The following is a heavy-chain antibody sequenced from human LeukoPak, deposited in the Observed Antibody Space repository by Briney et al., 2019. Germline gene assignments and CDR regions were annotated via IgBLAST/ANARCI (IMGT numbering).Heavy chain of an antibody. D-gene: IGHD3-10*01. J-gene: IGHJ4*02. Sequence: PGGSLRLSCAASGFTFSSYWMHWVRQAPGKGLVWVSRINSDGSSTSYADSVKGRFTISRDNAKNSLYLQMNSLRAEDTAVYYCARGEVHYYGSGSDYWGQGTLVTVSS. CDR3: ARGEVHYYGSGSDY. CDR1: GFTFSSYW. V-gene: IGHV3-74*01. CDR2: INSDGSST.